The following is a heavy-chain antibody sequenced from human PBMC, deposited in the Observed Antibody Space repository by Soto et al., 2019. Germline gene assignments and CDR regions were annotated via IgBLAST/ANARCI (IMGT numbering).Heavy chain of an antibody. V-gene: IGHV4-34*01. Sequence: SGTLSLTCAVYGGSFSGYYWSWIRQPPGKGLEWIGEINHSGSTNYNASLKSRVTISVDTSKNQFSLKLSSVTAADTAVYYCAASMGSSSRYWFDPWGQGTLVTVSS. D-gene: IGHD6-6*01. CDR2: INHSGST. CDR3: AASMGSSSRYWFDP. J-gene: IGHJ5*02. CDR1: GGSFSGYY.